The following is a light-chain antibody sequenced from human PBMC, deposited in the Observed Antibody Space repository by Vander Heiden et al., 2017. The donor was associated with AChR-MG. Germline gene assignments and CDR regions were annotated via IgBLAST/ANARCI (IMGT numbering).Light chain of an antibody. CDR2: DNN. CDR3: AAWDDSLNTYV. J-gene: IGLJ1*01. CDR1: SSNIGANP. V-gene: IGLV1-44*01. Sequence: QSVLTQPPSASGTPGQRVIISCSGSSSNIGANPVNWYQQLPGTAPKLLIYDNNQRPSGVPDRFSGSKSGTSASLAISGLQSEDEADYYCAAWDDSLNTYVFGTGTKVTVL.